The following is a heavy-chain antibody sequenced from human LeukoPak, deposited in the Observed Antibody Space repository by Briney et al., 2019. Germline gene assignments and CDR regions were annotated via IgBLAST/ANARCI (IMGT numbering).Heavy chain of an antibody. Sequence: GGSLRLSCAASGFTVSSNYMSWVRQAPGKGLEWVSVIYIGGSTYYADSVKGRFTISRDNSKNTLCLQMNSLRAEDTAVYYCARSGYDILGAYYYYGMDVWGRGTTVTVSS. CDR2: IYIGGST. J-gene: IGHJ6*02. CDR3: ARSGYDILGAYYYYGMDV. CDR1: GFTVSSNY. V-gene: IGHV3-66*01. D-gene: IGHD3-9*01.